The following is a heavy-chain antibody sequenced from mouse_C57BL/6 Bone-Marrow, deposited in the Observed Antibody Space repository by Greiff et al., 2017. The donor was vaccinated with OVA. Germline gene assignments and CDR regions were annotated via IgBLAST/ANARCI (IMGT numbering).Heavy chain of an antibody. CDR1: GYSITSGYY. Sequence: ESGPGLVKPSQSLSLTCSVTGYSITSGYYWNWIRQFPGNKLEWMGYISYDGSNNYNPSLKNRISIPRDTSKNQFFLKLNSVTTEDTATYYCAITTVVATDYWGQGTSVTVSS. V-gene: IGHV3-6*01. CDR2: ISYDGSN. J-gene: IGHJ4*01. CDR3: AITTVVATDY. D-gene: IGHD1-1*01.